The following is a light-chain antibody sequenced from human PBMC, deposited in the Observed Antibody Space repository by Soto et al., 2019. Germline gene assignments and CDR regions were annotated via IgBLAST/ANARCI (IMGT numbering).Light chain of an antibody. V-gene: IGKV1-8*01. J-gene: IGKJ4*01. CDR1: QGISSY. Sequence: AIRMTQSPSSLSASTGDRVTITCRASQGISSYLAWYQQKPGKAPKLLIYAASTLQSGVPSRFSGSGSGTEFTLTISCLQSEDFATYYCQQYYSYPLTCGGGTKVEIK. CDR2: AAS. CDR3: QQYYSYPLT.